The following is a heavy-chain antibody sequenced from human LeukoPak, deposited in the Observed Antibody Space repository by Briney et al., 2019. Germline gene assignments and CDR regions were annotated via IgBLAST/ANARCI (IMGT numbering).Heavy chain of an antibody. CDR3: ARHASVSGNWPRPLDS. CDR1: GGSISSYY. J-gene: IGHJ4*02. Sequence: SETLSLTCTVSGGSISSYYWTWIRQPAGEGLEWIGRITNSGSTYYNPSLKSRVTISVDTSKNQFSLKLTSVTAADTAVYYCARHASVSGNWPRPLDSWGQGSLVTVSS. D-gene: IGHD6-19*01. CDR2: ITNSGST. V-gene: IGHV4-59*05.